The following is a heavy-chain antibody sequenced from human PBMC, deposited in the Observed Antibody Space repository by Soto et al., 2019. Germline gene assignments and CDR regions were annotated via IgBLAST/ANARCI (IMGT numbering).Heavy chain of an antibody. V-gene: IGHV3-64D*06. Sequence: GGSLRLSCSASGFTFSSYAMHWVRQAPGKGLEYVSAISSNGGSTYYADSVKGRFTISRDNSKNTLYLQMSSLRAEDTAVYHCVKDQGGYSGYVFDYWGQGTLVTVSS. D-gene: IGHD5-12*01. CDR1: GFTFSSYA. CDR2: ISSNGGST. CDR3: VKDQGGYSGYVFDY. J-gene: IGHJ4*02.